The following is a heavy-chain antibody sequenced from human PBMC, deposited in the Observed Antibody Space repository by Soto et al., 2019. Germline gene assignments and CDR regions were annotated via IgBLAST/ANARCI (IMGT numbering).Heavy chain of an antibody. CDR1: GYSFTSYW. V-gene: IGHV5-10-1*01. J-gene: IGHJ6*02. CDR2: IDPSDSYT. CDR3: ARPDPKYYGMDV. Sequence: GESLKISCNGSGYSFTSYWISWVRQMPGKGLEWMGRIDPSDSYTNYSPSFQGHVTISADKSISTAYLQWSSLKASDTAMYYCARPDPKYYGMDVWGQGTTVTVYS.